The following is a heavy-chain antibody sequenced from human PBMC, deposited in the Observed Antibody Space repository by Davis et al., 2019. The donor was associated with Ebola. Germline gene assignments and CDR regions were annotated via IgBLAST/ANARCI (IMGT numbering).Heavy chain of an antibody. J-gene: IGHJ4*02. V-gene: IGHV5-51*01. D-gene: IGHD2/OR15-2a*01. CDR3: ARQEALYGSIDN. CDR2: IYPGDSDT. CDR1: GYSFTTYW. Sequence: PGGSLRLSCKGSGYSFTTYWIAWVRQTPAKGLEWMGIIYPGDSDTRYSPAFEGQVTISVDRSSSTAYLQWSSLKASDSAMYYCARQEALYGSIDNWGQGTLVTVSS.